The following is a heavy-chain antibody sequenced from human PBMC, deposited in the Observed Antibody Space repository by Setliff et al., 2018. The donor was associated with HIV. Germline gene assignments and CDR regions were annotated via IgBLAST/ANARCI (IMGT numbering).Heavy chain of an antibody. CDR2: IYYNGHT. V-gene: IGHV4-39*07. CDR1: GGSITSSNSY. J-gene: IGHJ4*02. CDR3: ARGLSFYDPGGFDY. Sequence: PSETLSLTCTVSGGSITSSNSYWGWIRQSPGKGLEWIGSIYYNGHTSYNPSLKSRVTISVDTSKNQFSLKLSSVTAADTAVYYCARGLSFYDPGGFDYWGQGTLVTVSS. D-gene: IGHD3-22*01.